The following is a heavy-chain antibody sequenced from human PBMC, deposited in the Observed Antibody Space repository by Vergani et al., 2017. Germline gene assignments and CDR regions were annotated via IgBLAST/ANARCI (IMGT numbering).Heavy chain of an antibody. J-gene: IGHJ6*02. CDR2: IWYDGSNK. Sequence: QVQLVESGGGVVQPGRSLRLSCAASGFTFSSYGMHWVRQAPGKGLEWVAVIWYDGSNKYYADSVKGRFTISRDNSKNTLYLQMNSLRAEDTAVYYCARESGPPPYYYYYGMDVWGQGTTVTVSS. V-gene: IGHV3-33*01. CDR1: GFTFSSYG. CDR3: ARESGPPPYYYYYGMDV.